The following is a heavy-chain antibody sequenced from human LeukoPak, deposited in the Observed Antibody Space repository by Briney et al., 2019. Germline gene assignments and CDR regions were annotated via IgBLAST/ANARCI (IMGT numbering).Heavy chain of an antibody. V-gene: IGHV4-38-2*01. J-gene: IGHJ4*02. CDR3: AGHVYSYGLAGDY. CDR2: IYHSGST. Sequence: PSETLSLTCAVSGYSISSGYYWGWIRQPPGKGLEWIGSIYHSGSTYYNPSLKSRVTISVDTSKNQFSLKLSSVTAADTAVYYCAGHVYSYGLAGDYWGQGTLVTVSS. CDR1: GYSISSGYY. D-gene: IGHD5-18*01.